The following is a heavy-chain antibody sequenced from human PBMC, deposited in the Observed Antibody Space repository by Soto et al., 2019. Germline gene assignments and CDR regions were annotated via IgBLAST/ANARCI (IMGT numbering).Heavy chain of an antibody. V-gene: IGHV1-46*01. D-gene: IGHD2-8*01. CDR2: INPSGGST. Sequence: QVQLVQSGAEVKKPGASVKISCKASGYTFTSYYMHWVRQAPGQGLEWMGIINPSGGSTNYAQKLQGRGAMTRDTSTSTVYMELNSLRSEDTAVYYCARPPYPGCINGVCYPLDYWGQGTLVTVSS. CDR3: ARPPYPGCINGVCYPLDY. CDR1: GYTFTSYY. J-gene: IGHJ4*02.